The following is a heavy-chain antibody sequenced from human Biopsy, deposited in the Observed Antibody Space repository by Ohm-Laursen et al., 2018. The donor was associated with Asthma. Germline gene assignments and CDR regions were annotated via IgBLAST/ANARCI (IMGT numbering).Heavy chain of an antibody. J-gene: IGHJ4*02. D-gene: IGHD6-13*01. CDR3: AKDRVAGRSYYFDY. CDR1: GFNFHNYG. CDR2: ILFDGRKI. V-gene: IGHV3-30*18. Sequence: SLRLSCAASGFNFHNYGMNWVRRAPGKGMEWVAQILFDGRKINYPDSVKGRFTISRDNSKNMVYLQMNSLRPEETAVYYCAKDRVAGRSYYFDYWGQGSLVSVSS.